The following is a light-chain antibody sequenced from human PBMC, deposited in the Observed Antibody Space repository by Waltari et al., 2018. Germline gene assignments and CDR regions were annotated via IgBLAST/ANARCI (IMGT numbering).Light chain of an antibody. Sequence: DIQMTQSPSSLSASVGDRVTITCRASQRISNFLNWYQQKPGKAPKLLIYAASSLQSGVPSRFSASGSGTDFTLTISSLQPEDFATYFCHQSYSSLYTFGQGTKLEI. CDR3: HQSYSSLYT. CDR1: QRISNF. J-gene: IGKJ2*01. V-gene: IGKV1-39*01. CDR2: AAS.